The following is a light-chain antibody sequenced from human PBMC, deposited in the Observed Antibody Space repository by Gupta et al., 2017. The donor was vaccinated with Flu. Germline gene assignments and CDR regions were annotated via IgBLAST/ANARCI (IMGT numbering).Light chain of an antibody. CDR3: QSSDNSVTGLKV. CDR1: SSNIGAGHD. CDR2: VNS. Sequence: TISCTGTSSNIGAGHDVHWYQQLPGAAPKLLIYVNSNRPSGVPDRFSGSKSGTSASLAITGLQAEDEADYYCQSSDNSVTGLKVFGGGTKLTGL. V-gene: IGLV1-40*01. J-gene: IGLJ2*01.